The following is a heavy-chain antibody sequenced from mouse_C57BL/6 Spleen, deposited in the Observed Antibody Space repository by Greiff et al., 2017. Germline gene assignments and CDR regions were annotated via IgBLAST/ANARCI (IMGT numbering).Heavy chain of an antibody. CDR2: IHPNSGST. CDR3: ARYDEYYAMDY. J-gene: IGHJ4*01. Sequence: QVQLQQPGAELVKPGASVKLSCKASGYTFTSYWMYWVQQRPGQGLEWIGMIHPNSGSTNYNEKVKSKATLTVDNSSSTAYMQLSSLTSEDSAVYYCARYDEYYAMDYWGQGTSVTVSS. D-gene: IGHD2-12*01. CDR1: GYTFTSYW. V-gene: IGHV1-64*01.